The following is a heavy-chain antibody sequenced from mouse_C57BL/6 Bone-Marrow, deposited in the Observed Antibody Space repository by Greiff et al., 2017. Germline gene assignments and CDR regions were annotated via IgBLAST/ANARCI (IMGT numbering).Heavy chain of an antibody. J-gene: IGHJ4*01. V-gene: IGHV1-82*01. CDR1: GYAFSSSW. CDR2: IYPGDGDT. CDR3: ARDSRLEDYYAMDY. Sequence: QVQLKQSGPELVKPGASVKISCKASGYAFSSSWMNWVKQRPGKGLEWIGRIYPGDGDTNYNGKFKGKATLTADKSSSTAYMQLSSLTSEDSAVYFCARDSRLEDYYAMDYWGQGTSVTVSS. D-gene: IGHD3-2*02.